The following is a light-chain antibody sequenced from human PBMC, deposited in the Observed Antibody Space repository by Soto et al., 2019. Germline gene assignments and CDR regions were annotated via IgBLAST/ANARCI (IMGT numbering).Light chain of an antibody. V-gene: IGKV1-8*01. CDR1: QGISSY. CDR3: QQYYSYPLIS. J-gene: IGKJ5*01. Sequence: IQMTQSPSSLSPSVEDRVTITCRASQGISSYLAWYQQKPGKAPKLLIYAASTLQSGVPSRFSGSGSGTDFTLTISCLQSEDFATYYCQQYYSYPLISFGQGTRLEV. CDR2: AAS.